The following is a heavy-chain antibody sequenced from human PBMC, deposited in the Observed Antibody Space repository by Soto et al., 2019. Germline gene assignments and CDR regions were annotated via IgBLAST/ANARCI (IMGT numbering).Heavy chain of an antibody. CDR2: ISWDGGST. Sequence: GGSLRLSCAASGFTFDDYAMHWVRQAPGKGLEWVSLISWDGGSTYYADSVKGRFTNSRDNSKNSLYLQMNSLGAEETAWYCGAKDRSGSDYCYYGMDVWGQGTMVTVSS. V-gene: IGHV3-43D*03. CDR3: AKDRSGSDYCYYGMDV. D-gene: IGHD1-26*01. J-gene: IGHJ6*02. CDR1: GFTFDDYA.